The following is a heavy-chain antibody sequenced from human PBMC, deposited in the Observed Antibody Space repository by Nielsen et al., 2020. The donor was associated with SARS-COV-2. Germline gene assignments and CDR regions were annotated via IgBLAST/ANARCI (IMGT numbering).Heavy chain of an antibody. V-gene: IGHV4-4*02. J-gene: IGHJ4*02. D-gene: IGHD3-22*01. Sequence: SCAVSGGSISSSNWWSWVRQPPGKGLEWIGEIYHSGSTNYNPSLKSRVTISVDKSKNQFSLKLSSVTAADTAVYYCARVRYYDSRGLDYWGQGTLVTVSS. CDR2: IYHSGST. CDR1: GGSISSSNW. CDR3: ARVRYYDSRGLDY.